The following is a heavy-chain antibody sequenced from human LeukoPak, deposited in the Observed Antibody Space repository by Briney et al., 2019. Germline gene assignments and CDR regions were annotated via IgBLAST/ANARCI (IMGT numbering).Heavy chain of an antibody. CDR3: AKGPLRGTAAAIDY. J-gene: IGHJ4*02. CDR2: ISYDGRNK. V-gene: IGHV3-30*18. Sequence: GGSLRLSCAASGFTFNNYGMHWVRQAPGKGLEWVAVISYDGRNKHYPDSVKGRSTISRDISTDTLWLQMDSLRTEDTAVYYCAKGPLRGTAAAIDYWGQGTLVTVSS. CDR1: GFTFNNYG. D-gene: IGHD2-2*01.